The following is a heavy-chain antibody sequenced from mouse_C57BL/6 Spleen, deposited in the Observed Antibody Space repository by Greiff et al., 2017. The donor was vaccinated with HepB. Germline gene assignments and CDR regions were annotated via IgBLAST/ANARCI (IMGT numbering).Heavy chain of an antibody. V-gene: IGHV1-76*01. D-gene: IGHD1-1*01. CDR2: IYPGSGNT. J-gene: IGHJ4*01. Sequence: QVQLQQSGAELVRPGASVKLSCKASGYTFTDYYINWVKQRPGQGLEWIARIYPGSGNTYYNEKFKGKATLTAEKSSSTAYMQLSSLTSEDSAVYFCARSGYYGSSYLYAMDYWGQGTSVTVSS. CDR1: GYTFTDYY. CDR3: ARSGYYGSSYLYAMDY.